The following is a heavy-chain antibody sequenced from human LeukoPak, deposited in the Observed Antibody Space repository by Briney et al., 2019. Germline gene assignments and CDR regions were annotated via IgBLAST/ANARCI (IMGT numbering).Heavy chain of an antibody. CDR2: ISDYNGNT. J-gene: IGHJ4*02. D-gene: IGHD5-18*01. V-gene: IGHV1-18*01. CDR1: GNTFSKSI. Sequence: GASVKVSCKASGNTFSKSIINWVRQAPGQGLEWMGWISDYNGNTKYAEKFQGRVTMTTDTATSAAYMELKSLSPDDTAMYFCARDKDYSYGVFASWGQGTLVTVSS. CDR3: ARDKDYSYGVFAS.